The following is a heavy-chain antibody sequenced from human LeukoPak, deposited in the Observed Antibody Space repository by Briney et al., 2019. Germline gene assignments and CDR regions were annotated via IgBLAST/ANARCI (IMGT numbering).Heavy chain of an antibody. D-gene: IGHD3-10*01. J-gene: IGHJ4*02. CDR1: GFTFSIYS. Sequence: GGALRLSCAASGFTFSIYSMNWVRQAPGKGLQWVSYITSSSSTIYYAGSVKGRFTISRDNAKTSLYVQMNSLRDEDTAVYYCASGATPDYWGQGTLVTVSS. V-gene: IGHV3-48*02. CDR3: ASGATPDY. CDR2: ITSSSSTI.